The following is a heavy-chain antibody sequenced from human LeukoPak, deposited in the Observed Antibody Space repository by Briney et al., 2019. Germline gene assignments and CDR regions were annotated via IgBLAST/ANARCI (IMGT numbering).Heavy chain of an antibody. D-gene: IGHD3-10*01. J-gene: IGHJ4*02. Sequence: SVKVSCKASGGTFSSYAISWVRQAPGQGLEWMGGIIPLFGTANYAQKFLGRVIITADESTSTTHMYLSSLKSEDTAVYYCARESAGYGSGSYYYYWGQGTLVTVSS. CDR1: GGTFSSYA. CDR3: ARESAGYGSGSYYYY. V-gene: IGHV1-69*13. CDR2: IIPLFGTA.